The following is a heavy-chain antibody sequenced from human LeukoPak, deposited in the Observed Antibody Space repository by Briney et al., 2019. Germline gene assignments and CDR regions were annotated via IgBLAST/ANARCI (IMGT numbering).Heavy chain of an antibody. CDR2: LSYDGVNT. D-gene: IGHD3-9*01. CDR3: AREYDSPDY. V-gene: IGHV3-30-3*01. J-gene: IGHJ4*02. CDR1: GFTLGGYV. Sequence: GGSLRLSCAVSGFTLGGYVMHWVRQAPGKGLEWVALLSYDGVNTYYADSVKGRFTIPSDNSNNRLYLQMNSLRVEDTAVYYCAREYDSPDYWGQGTLVTVSS.